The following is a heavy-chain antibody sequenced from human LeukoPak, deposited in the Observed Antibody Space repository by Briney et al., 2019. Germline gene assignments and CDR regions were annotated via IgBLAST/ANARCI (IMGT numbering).Heavy chain of an antibody. D-gene: IGHD2-8*02. J-gene: IGHJ4*02. Sequence: SETLSLTCAVSGGSISSSNWWSWVRQPPGKGLEWIAEIYHGGNTNYNPSLKSRVTISVDKSKNQFSLKLSSVTAADTAVYYCARLISAGGFDYWGQGTLVTVSS. CDR2: IYHGGNT. V-gene: IGHV4-4*02. CDR3: ARLISAGGFDY. CDR1: GGSISSSNW.